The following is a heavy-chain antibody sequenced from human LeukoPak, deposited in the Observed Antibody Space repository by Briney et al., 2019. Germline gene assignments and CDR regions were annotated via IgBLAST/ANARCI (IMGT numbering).Heavy chain of an antibody. Sequence: SETLSLTCTVSGGSISSYYWSWIRQPPGKGLEWIGYIYYSGSTNYNPSLKSRVTISVDTSKNQFSLKLSSVTAADTAVYYCARESYYYGMDVWGQGTTVTVSS. V-gene: IGHV4-59*01. J-gene: IGHJ6*02. CDR3: ARESYYYGMDV. CDR2: IYYSGST. CDR1: GGSISSYY.